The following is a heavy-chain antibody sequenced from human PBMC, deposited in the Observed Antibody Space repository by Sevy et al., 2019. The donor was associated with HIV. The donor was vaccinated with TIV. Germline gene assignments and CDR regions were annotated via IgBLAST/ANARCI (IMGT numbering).Heavy chain of an antibody. CDR2: IYHSGST. D-gene: IGHD6-19*01. Sequence: SETLTLTCAVSGGSISSGGYSWSWIRQPPGKGLGWIGCIYHSGSTYYNPSLKSRVTISVDRSKNQFSLKLSSVTAADTAVYYCAREYSSGYYFDYWGQGTLVTVSS. CDR3: AREYSSGYYFDY. CDR1: GGSISSGGYS. V-gene: IGHV4-30-2*01. J-gene: IGHJ4*02.